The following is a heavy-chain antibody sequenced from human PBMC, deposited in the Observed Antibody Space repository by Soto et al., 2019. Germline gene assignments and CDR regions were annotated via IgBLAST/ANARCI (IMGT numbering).Heavy chain of an antibody. CDR2: IDTSGTKI. D-gene: IGHD3-3*01. CDR1: GYTFSDYY. J-gene: IGHJ4*02. Sequence: QVQLVESGGDLVKPGGSLRLSCAASGYTFSDYYMSWIRQVPGKGLEWISYIDTSGTKIYYADSVKGRFTITRDNAKNSLYLEMNSLRDDDTAVYYCASHYDMWSGYLSPVDYWGQGTLVTVSS. CDR3: ASHYDMWSGYLSPVDY. V-gene: IGHV3-11*01.